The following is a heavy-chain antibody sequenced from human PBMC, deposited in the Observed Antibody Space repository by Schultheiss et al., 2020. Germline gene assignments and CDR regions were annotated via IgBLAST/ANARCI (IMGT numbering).Heavy chain of an antibody. CDR2: IYYSGST. V-gene: IGHV4-61*08. CDR3: AGTSMVRGVTVFDY. Sequence: SETLSLTCTVSGGSISSGDYYWSWIRQPPGKGLEWIGYIYYSGSTNYNPSLKSRVTISVDTSKNQFSLILSSVTAADSAVYYCAGTSMVRGVTVFDYWGQGTRVTVSS. D-gene: IGHD3-10*01. J-gene: IGHJ4*02. CDR1: GGSISSGDYY.